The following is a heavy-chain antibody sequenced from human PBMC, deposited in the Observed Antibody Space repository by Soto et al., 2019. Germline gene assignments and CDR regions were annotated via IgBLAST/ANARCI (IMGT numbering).Heavy chain of an antibody. CDR2: IWYDGSNK. CDR3: ARGSIAGTTVPYYFDY. V-gene: IGHV3-33*01. J-gene: IGHJ4*02. Sequence: GGSLRLSCAASGFTFSSYGMHWVRRAPGKGLEWVAVIWYDGSNKYYADSVKGRFTISRDNSKNTLYLQMNSLRAEDMAVYYCARGSIAGTTVPYYFDYWGQGTLVTVSS. D-gene: IGHD4-17*01. CDR1: GFTFSSYG.